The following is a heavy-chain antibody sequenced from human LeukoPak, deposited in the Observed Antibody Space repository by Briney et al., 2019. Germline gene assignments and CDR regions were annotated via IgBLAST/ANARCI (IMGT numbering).Heavy chain of an antibody. Sequence: GGSLRLSCAASGFTFDDYAMHWVRQAPGKGLEWVSGISWNSGSIGYADSVKGRFTISRDNAKNSLYLQMNSLRAEDTALYYCAKGSSGYFRDDAFDIWGQGTMVTVSS. J-gene: IGHJ3*02. CDR3: AKGSSGYFRDDAFDI. D-gene: IGHD3-22*01. CDR1: GFTFDDYA. V-gene: IGHV3-9*01. CDR2: ISWNSGSI.